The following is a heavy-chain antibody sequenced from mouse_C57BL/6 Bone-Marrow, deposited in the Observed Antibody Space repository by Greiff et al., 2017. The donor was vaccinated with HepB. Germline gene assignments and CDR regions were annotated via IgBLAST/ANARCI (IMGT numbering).Heavy chain of an antibody. CDR1: GFTFSSYA. D-gene: IGHD1-1*01. CDR3: ARDPSTVVAEYYFDY. V-gene: IGHV5-4*01. CDR2: ISDGGSYT. J-gene: IGHJ2*01. Sequence: EVKLVESGGGLVKPGGSLKLSCAASGFTFSSYAMSWVRQTPEKRLEWVATISDGGSYTYYPDNVKGRFTISRDNAKNNLYLQMSHLKSEDTAMYYCARDPSTVVAEYYFDYWGQGTTLTVSS.